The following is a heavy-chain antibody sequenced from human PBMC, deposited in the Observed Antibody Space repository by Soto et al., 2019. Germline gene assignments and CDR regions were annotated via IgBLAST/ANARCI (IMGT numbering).Heavy chain of an antibody. CDR3: ARLLTPAFGRDYFDH. Sequence: QLQLQESGPGLVKPSETLSLACTVAGGFISSSSSYWGWIRQSPGKGLEGIANIHSGGTTYYNSSFTSRVIISVDTSKYQFSLWVSSVTAADTAVYYCARLLTPAFGRDYFDHWGQGTLVIVS. D-gene: IGHD3-10*01. J-gene: IGHJ4*02. CDR2: IHSGGTT. V-gene: IGHV4-39*01. CDR1: GGFISSSSSY.